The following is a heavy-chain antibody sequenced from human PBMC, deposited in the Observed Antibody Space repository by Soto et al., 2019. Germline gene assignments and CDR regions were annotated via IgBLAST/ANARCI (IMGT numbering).Heavy chain of an antibody. J-gene: IGHJ4*02. D-gene: IGHD1-1*01. CDR1: FCSCSSRNYY. V-gene: IGHV4-61*01. Sequence: SETLSRTCTVSFCSCSSRNYYWSWILQPPGNGLEWLGYIYYSGSASYNPSLKSRITVSVDTSKNQFSLKLSSVTAADTAVYSCARERTGDPTFFDYWGQGTLVTVSS. CDR2: IYYSGSA. CDR3: ARERTGDPTFFDY.